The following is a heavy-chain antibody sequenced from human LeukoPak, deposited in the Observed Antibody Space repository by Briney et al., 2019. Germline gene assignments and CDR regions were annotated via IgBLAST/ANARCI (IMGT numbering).Heavy chain of an antibody. CDR2: IIPIFGTA. Sequence: SVKVSCKASGGTFSSYAISWARQAPGQGLEWMGGIIPIFGTANYAQKFQGRVTITTDESTSTAYMELSSLRSEDTAVYYRARGVTGIGYYYYMDVWGKGTTVTVSS. CDR1: GGTFSSYA. D-gene: IGHD2-21*02. V-gene: IGHV1-69*05. CDR3: ARGVTGIGYYYYMDV. J-gene: IGHJ6*03.